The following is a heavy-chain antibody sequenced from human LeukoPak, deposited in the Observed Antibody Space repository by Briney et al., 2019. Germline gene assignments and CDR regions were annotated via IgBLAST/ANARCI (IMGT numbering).Heavy chain of an antibody. CDR3: ARDQGLLVVAGRFGY. CDR2: ISSSSSYT. D-gene: IGHD6-19*01. Sequence: PGGSLRLSCAASGFTFSDYYMSWIRQAPGKGLEWVSYISSSSSYTNYADSVKGRFTISRDNAKNSLYLQMNSLRAEDTAVYYCARDQGLLVVAGRFGYWGRGTLVTVSS. J-gene: IGHJ4*02. CDR1: GFTFSDYY. V-gene: IGHV3-11*06.